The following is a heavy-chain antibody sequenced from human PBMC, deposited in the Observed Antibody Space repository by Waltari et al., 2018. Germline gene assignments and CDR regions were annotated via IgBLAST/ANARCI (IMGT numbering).Heavy chain of an antibody. J-gene: IGHJ6*02. Sequence: QVQLVQSGAEVKKPGASVKISCKTSEYTFTSSYIHWVRQAPGQGLEWLGIISPSGGSTIYAPKSQGRVTMTRDTSTSTVYMELSSLRSEDTAVYYCALDTGALWMDVWGQGTTVTVSS. V-gene: IGHV1-46*01. D-gene: IGHD2-21*01. CDR1: EYTFTSSY. CDR3: ALDTGALWMDV. CDR2: ISPSGGST.